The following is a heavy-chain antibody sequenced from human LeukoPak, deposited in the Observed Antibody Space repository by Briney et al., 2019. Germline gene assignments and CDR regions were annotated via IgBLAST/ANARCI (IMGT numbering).Heavy chain of an antibody. Sequence: ASVKVSCKASGGTFSSYAISWVRQAPGQGLEWMGIINPSGGSTNYAQKFQGRVTMTRDMSTSTVYMELSSLRSEDTAVYCCAREAVTIFGLVRTQTTKRPHRFDPWGQGTLVTVSS. J-gene: IGHJ5*02. V-gene: IGHV1-46*03. CDR3: AREAVTIFGLVRTQTTKRPHRFDP. CDR2: INPSGGST. D-gene: IGHD3-3*01. CDR1: GGTFSSYA.